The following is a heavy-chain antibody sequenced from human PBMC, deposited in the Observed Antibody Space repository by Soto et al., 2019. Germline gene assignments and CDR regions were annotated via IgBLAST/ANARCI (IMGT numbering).Heavy chain of an antibody. CDR3: AREGYSSGCCYYYGMDV. V-gene: IGHV3-33*01. CDR1: GFTFSSYG. D-gene: IGHD6-19*01. Sequence: QVQLVESGGGVVQPGRSLRLSCAASGFTFSSYGMHWVHQAPGKGLEWVAVIWYDGSNKYYADSVKGRFTISRDNSKNTLYLQMNSLRAEDTAVYYCAREGYSSGCCYYYGMDVWGQGTTVTVSS. J-gene: IGHJ6*02. CDR2: IWYDGSNK.